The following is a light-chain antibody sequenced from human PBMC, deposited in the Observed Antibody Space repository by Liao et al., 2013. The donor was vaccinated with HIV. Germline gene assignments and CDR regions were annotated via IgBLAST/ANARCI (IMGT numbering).Light chain of an antibody. CDR3: QVWHTGSGHPV. Sequence: SYDLTQSSSVSVSPGQTASITCSGDKLGDKYVCWYQKKAGQSPLLVIYQDDKRPSTIPERFSGSNSGNTATLTINRVEVGDEADYYCQVWHTGSGHPVFGGGTKLTVL. CDR2: QDD. V-gene: IGLV3-1*01. J-gene: IGLJ3*02. CDR1: KLGDKY.